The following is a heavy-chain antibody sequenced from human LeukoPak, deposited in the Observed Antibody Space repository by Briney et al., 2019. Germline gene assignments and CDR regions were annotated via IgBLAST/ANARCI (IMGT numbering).Heavy chain of an antibody. CDR3: ASPTYYYGSGSYSYFDY. Sequence: SVKVSCKTSGYTFSRSGISWVRQAPGQGLEWMGRIIPILGIANYAQKFQGRVTITADKSTSTAYMELSSLRSEDTAVYYCASPTYYYGSGSYSYFDYWGQGTLVTVSS. D-gene: IGHD3-10*01. CDR1: GYTFSRSG. V-gene: IGHV1-69*04. J-gene: IGHJ4*02. CDR2: IIPILGIA.